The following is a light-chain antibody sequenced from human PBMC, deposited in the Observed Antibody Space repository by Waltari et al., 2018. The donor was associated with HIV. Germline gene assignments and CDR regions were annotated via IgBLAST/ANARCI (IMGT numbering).Light chain of an antibody. J-gene: IGLJ2*01. V-gene: IGLV1-51*02. CDR3: GAWDNSLGGVV. CDR2: ETN. Sequence: QSVLTQPPSVSSAPGPQVTIPCSGSSSNIGRNSVAWYQHLPGTAPKIVIYETNKRPSGIPDRFSGSKSGTSGTLDITGLQTGDEADYYCGAWDNSLGGVVFGGGTKLTVL. CDR1: SSNIGRNS.